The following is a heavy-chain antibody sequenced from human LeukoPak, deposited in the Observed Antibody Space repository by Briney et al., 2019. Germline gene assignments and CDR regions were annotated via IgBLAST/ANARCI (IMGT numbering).Heavy chain of an antibody. Sequence: PSETLSLTCTVSGGSISSSSYSWGWIRQPPGKGLEWIGSIYYSGSTYYNPSLKSRVTISVDTSKNQFSLKLSSVTAADTAVYYCARAHLTGYYRGWFDPWGQGTLVTVSS. D-gene: IGHD3-9*01. CDR3: ARAHLTGYYRGWFDP. CDR2: IYYSGST. J-gene: IGHJ5*02. V-gene: IGHV4-39*07. CDR1: GGSISSSSYS.